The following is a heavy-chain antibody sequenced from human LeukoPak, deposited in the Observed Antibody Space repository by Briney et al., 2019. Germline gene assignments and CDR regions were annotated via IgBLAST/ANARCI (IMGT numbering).Heavy chain of an antibody. D-gene: IGHD3-10*01. J-gene: IGHJ4*02. Sequence: GGSLRLSCAASGFTFSSYEMNWVRQAPGKGLEWASYISSSGSTIYYADSVKGRFTISRDNAKNSLYLQMNSLRAEDTAVYYCARIYYGSGKGYFDYWGQGTLVTVSS. CDR2: ISSSGSTI. CDR1: GFTFSSYE. V-gene: IGHV3-48*03. CDR3: ARIYYGSGKGYFDY.